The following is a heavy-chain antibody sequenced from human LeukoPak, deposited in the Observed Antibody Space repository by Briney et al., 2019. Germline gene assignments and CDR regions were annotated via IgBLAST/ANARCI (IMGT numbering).Heavy chain of an antibody. J-gene: IGHJ4*02. CDR3: AASSGYYYRDY. V-gene: IGHV4-38-2*02. CDR2: INHSGST. Sequence: SETLSLTCTVSGYSISSGYYWGWIRQPPGKGLEWIGEINHSGSTNYNPSLKSRVTISVDTSKNQFSLKLSSVTAADTAVYYCAASSGYYYRDYWGQGTLVTVSS. D-gene: IGHD3-22*01. CDR1: GYSISSGYY.